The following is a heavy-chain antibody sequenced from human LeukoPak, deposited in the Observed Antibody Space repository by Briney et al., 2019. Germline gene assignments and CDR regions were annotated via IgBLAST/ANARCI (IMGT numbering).Heavy chain of an antibody. CDR1: GFTFSSYA. CDR3: ARERAAAVHSFDY. J-gene: IGHJ4*02. Sequence: GGSLRLSCAASGFTFSSYAMHWVRQAPGKGLEWVAVISYDGSNKYYADSVKGRFTISRDNSKNTLYLQMNSLRAEDTAVYYCARERAAAVHSFDYWGQGTLVTVSS. D-gene: IGHD6-13*01. CDR2: ISYDGSNK. V-gene: IGHV3-30-3*01.